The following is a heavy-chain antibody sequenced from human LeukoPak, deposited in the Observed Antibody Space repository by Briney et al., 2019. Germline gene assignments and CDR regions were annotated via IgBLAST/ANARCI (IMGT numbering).Heavy chain of an antibody. V-gene: IGHV3-7*01. CDR3: ARGGPKGAFDI. Sequence: TGGSLRLSCAASGFTFSSYWMTWVRQAPGKGLEWVVNIQEDGSEKYYVDSVKGRFTISRDNAKNSVYLQMDSLRAEDTAVYYCARGGPKGAFDIWGQGTMVTVSS. CDR2: IQEDGSEK. J-gene: IGHJ3*02. D-gene: IGHD3/OR15-3a*01. CDR1: GFTFSSYW.